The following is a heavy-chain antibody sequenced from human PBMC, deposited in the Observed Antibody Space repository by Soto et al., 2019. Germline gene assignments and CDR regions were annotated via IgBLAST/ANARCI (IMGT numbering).Heavy chain of an antibody. CDR3: ATGIPATRYFAY. J-gene: IGHJ4*02. CDR1: GGSIGNDDYS. Sequence: SETLSLTCTVSGGSIGNDDYSWSWVRQPPGKGLEWIGYIYHTGTTYYNPSLTSRVTISVDGSNNQFSLKLTSLTAADTAVYDCATGIPATRYFAYWGQGILVTVAS. D-gene: IGHD2-15*01. V-gene: IGHV4-30-2*01. CDR2: IYHTGTT.